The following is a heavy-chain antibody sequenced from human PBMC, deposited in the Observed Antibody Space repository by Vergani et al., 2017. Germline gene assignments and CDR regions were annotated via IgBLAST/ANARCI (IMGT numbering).Heavy chain of an antibody. CDR2: IIPILGIA. J-gene: IGHJ6*02. CDR1: GGTFSSYA. Sequence: QVQLVQSGAEVKKPGSSVKVPCKASGGTFSSYAISWVRQAPGQGLEWMGRIIPILGIANYAQKFQGRDTITADKSTSTAYMELRSLRSGDAAVYYCARGPPIAAAGHYYYYYGMDVWGQGTTVTVSS. V-gene: IGHV1-69*04. D-gene: IGHD6-13*01. CDR3: ARGPPIAAAGHYYYYYGMDV.